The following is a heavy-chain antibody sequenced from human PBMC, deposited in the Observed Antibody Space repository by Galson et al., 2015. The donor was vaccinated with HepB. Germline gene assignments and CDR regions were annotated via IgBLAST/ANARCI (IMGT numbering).Heavy chain of an antibody. Sequence: SLRLSCAASGYTFRSYWMYWVRQAPGKGLVWVSRIDSDGSGTNYADSVKGRFAISRGNAKNTLYLEMNSLRVEDTAIYYCVRGMGCSGGTCYLFEYGMDVWGRGTTVTVSS. CDR3: VRGMGCSGGTCYLFEYGMDV. CDR2: IDSDGSGT. CDR1: GYTFRSYW. D-gene: IGHD2-15*01. V-gene: IGHV3-74*01. J-gene: IGHJ6*02.